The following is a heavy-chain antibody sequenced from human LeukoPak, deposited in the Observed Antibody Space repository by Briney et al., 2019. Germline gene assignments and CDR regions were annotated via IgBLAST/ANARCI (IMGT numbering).Heavy chain of an antibody. V-gene: IGHV3-72*01. CDR2: TKNKVNSYTT. D-gene: IGHD2-2*01. Sequence: PGGSLRLSCAASGFTLSDHSMDWVRQAPGKGLEWVGRTKNKVNSYTTEYAASVKGRFTISRGDSKNSLYLQMNGLKIEDTAVYYCATGAVSDAAALDYWGQGTLVTVSS. CDR3: ATGAVSDAAALDY. CDR1: GFTLSDHS. J-gene: IGHJ4*02.